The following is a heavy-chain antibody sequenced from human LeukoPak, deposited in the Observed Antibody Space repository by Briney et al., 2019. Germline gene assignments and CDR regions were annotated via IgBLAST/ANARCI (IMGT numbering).Heavy chain of an antibody. V-gene: IGHV3-23*01. J-gene: IGHJ4*02. CDR1: GFTFSSYW. Sequence: GGSLRLSCAASGFTFSSYWMSWVRQAPGKGLEWVSAISGSGGSTYYADSVKGRFTISRDNSKNTLYLQMNSLRAEDTAVYYCADDILTGYGRYFDYWGQGTLVTVSS. CDR2: ISGSGGST. D-gene: IGHD3-9*01. CDR3: ADDILTGYGRYFDY.